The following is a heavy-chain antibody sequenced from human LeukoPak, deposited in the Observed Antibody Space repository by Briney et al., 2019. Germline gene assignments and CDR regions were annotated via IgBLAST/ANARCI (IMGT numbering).Heavy chain of an antibody. CDR2: ISHSGTT. CDR3: ARGLVWRFLLDSRRDSFDI. V-gene: IGHV4-34*01. Sequence: RTSETLSLTCAVSGGSSSVYKWYWIRQSPGKGRECLGEISHSGTTTYNPSLKSRVTISVDTSKNQFSLKLRSVTAADTAVYYCARGLVWRFLLDSRRDSFDIWGQGTTITVSS. CDR1: GGSSSVYK. J-gene: IGHJ3*02. D-gene: IGHD3-16*01.